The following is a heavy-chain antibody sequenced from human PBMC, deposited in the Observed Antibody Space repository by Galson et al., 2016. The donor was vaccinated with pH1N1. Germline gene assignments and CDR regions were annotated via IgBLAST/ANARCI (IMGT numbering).Heavy chain of an antibody. CDR2: ILYDGTNE. CDR1: GFTFTSYA. CDR3: RGDSEYSGHEGFH. D-gene: IGHD5-12*01. V-gene: IGHV3-30*04. Sequence: SLRLSCAASGFTFTSYALHWVRQAPGKGLEWVAVILYDGTNEYYADSVKGRYTISREKTQSTVFLQMNNLRTEDSAVYFCRGDSEYSGHEGFHWAQGTLVIVSS. J-gene: IGHJ4*02.